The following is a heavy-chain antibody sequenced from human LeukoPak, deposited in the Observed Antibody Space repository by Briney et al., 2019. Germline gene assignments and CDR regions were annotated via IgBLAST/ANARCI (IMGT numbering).Heavy chain of an antibody. J-gene: IGHJ6*02. CDR1: GGTFSSYT. V-gene: IGHV1-69*02. D-gene: IGHD3-10*01. CDR3: AMFGSGSASGMDV. CDR2: IIPIVGRA. Sequence: GASVKVSCKASGGTFSSYTLGWVRQAPGQGLEWMGRIIPIVGRANFAQKLQGRVTSTADKSTNTAYMELSSLRSEDTAVYYCAMFGSGSASGMDVWGQGTTVIVSS.